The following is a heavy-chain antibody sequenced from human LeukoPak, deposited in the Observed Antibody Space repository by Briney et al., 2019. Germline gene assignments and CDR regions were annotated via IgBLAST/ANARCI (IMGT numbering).Heavy chain of an antibody. V-gene: IGHV3-7*04. CDR2: IKQDGSEK. CDR1: GFTFSSYW. J-gene: IGHJ4*02. Sequence: PGGSLRLSCAASGFTFSSYWMSWVRQAPGKGLEWVANIKQDGSEKYYVDSVRGRFTISRDNAKNSLYLQMNSLRVEDTAVYYCAGGIAAARVWGQGTLVTVSS. CDR3: AGGIAAARV. D-gene: IGHD6-13*01.